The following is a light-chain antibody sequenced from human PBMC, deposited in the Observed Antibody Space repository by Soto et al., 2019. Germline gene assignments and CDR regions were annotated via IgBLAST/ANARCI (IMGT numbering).Light chain of an antibody. Sequence: EIVVTQSPATLSVSPGERATLSCRASQSVGNNFAWYQQKPGQAPRLLIFAPSTRAAGVPARFSGSGSGTEFTLTISSLQSEDFAADYCQHYDDSPLTFGRGAPVEIE. CDR2: APS. CDR1: QSVGNN. J-gene: IGKJ4*01. V-gene: IGKV3-15*01. CDR3: QHYDDSPLT.